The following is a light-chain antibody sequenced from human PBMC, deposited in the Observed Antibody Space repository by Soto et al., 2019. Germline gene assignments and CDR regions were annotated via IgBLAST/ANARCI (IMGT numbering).Light chain of an antibody. CDR2: EVS. J-gene: IGLJ1*01. CDR3: SSYTITNTYV. V-gene: IGLV2-18*02. CDR1: RGELCSFNR. Sequence: QSVLTHPPSVCGSPGPAVAITCTGTRGELCSFNRVSRHQQPPGTAPNLIISEVSNRPSGVPDRFSGSKSGNTASLTISGLQAEDEADYYCSSYTITNTYVFGTGTKVTVL.